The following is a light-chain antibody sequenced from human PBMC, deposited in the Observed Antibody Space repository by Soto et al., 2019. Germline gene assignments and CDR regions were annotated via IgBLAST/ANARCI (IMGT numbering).Light chain of an antibody. CDR2: EVS. V-gene: IGLV2-14*01. CDR1: SSDIGGFHY. J-gene: IGLJ3*02. CDR3: SSYTTASTLGV. Sequence: QSALTQPASVSGSPGQSITISCTGTSSDIGGFHYVSWYQQHPGTAPKLIIYEVSNRPSGISNRFSGSKSGNTASLTISGLQAEDEADYYCSSYTTASTLGVFGGGTKVTVL.